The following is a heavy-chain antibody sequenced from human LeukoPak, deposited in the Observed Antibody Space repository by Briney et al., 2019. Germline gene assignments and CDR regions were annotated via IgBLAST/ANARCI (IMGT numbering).Heavy chain of an antibody. CDR3: ARDRGSSGWTTLDV. J-gene: IGHJ6*04. Sequence: GASVKVSCKASGGTFSSYAISWVRQAPGQGLEWMGGIIPIFGTANYAQKFQGRVTITADKSASTAYMELSSLRSEDTAVYYCARDRGSSGWTTLDVWGKGTTVTVSS. V-gene: IGHV1-69*06. CDR2: IIPIFGTA. CDR1: GGTFSSYA. D-gene: IGHD6-19*01.